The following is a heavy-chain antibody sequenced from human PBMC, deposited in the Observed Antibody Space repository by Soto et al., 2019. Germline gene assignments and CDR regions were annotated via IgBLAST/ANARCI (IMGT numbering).Heavy chain of an antibody. Sequence: VQLVESGGGLVKPGGSLRLSCAASGFTFSSYSMNWVRQAPGKGLEWVASISSRSSYIYYADSVKGRFTISRDNANNSLYLQLNSLRAEDTAVYYCASDFRPDTARVTGWFDPWCQGTLVTVSS. CDR1: GFTFSSYS. V-gene: IGHV3-21*01. J-gene: IGHJ5*02. CDR3: ASDFRPDTARVTGWFDP. D-gene: IGHD5-18*01. CDR2: ISSRSSYI.